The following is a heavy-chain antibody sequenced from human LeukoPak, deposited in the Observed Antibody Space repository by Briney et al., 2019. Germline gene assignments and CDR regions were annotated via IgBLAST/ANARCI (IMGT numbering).Heavy chain of an antibody. D-gene: IGHD3-9*01. CDR1: GFTFSSYA. CDR2: ISGSGGST. Sequence: GGSLRLSCAASGFTFSSYAMSWVRQAPGKGLEWVSAISGSGGSTYYADSVKGRFTISRDNSKNTLYLQMNSLRAEDTAVYYCAKDHALLRYFDWLLWRKKGDPGYWGQGTLVTVSS. J-gene: IGHJ4*02. CDR3: AKDHALLRYFDWLLWRKKGDPGY. V-gene: IGHV3-23*01.